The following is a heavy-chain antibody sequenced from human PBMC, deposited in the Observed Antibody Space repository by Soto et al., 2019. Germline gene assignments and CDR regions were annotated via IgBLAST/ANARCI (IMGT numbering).Heavy chain of an antibody. J-gene: IGHJ4*02. V-gene: IGHV3-48*02. D-gene: IGHD1-26*01. CDR2: ISSESGFI. CDR1: GFTFSDYA. Sequence: EVQLVESGGGLVQPGGSLRLSCAASGFTFSDYAMNWVRQAPGKGLEWVSYISSESGFIYYADSVKGRFTISRDNGKNSLSLQLNSLRDEDTAIYYCVRDKGAPDYWGQGTLVTVSS. CDR3: VRDKGAPDY.